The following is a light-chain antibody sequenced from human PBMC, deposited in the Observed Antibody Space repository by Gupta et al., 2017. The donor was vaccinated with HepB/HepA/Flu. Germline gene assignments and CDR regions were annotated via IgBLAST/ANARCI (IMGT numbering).Light chain of an antibody. CDR3: SSYTSNSTWV. J-gene: IGLJ3*02. V-gene: IGLV2-14*03. CDR2: DVS. CDR1: SSDVGIYNS. Sequence: PLTQPASVPGSPGQSITFPCTGTSSDVGIYNSVSWYQQHPGKAPKVMIFDVSNRPSGASNRFSGSKSGNTASLTISGLQAEDEADYFCSSYTSNSTWVFGGGTKLTVL.